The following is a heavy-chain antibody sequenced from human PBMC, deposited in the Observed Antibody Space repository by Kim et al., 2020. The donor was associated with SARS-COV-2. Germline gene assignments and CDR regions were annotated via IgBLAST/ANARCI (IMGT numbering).Heavy chain of an antibody. V-gene: IGHV1-69*13. CDR3: ARAYYYDSSGYPLTRIRANAFDI. CDR2: IIPIFGTA. CDR1: GGTFSSYA. J-gene: IGHJ3*02. D-gene: IGHD3-22*01. Sequence: SVKVSCKASGGTFSSYAISWVRQAPGQGLEWMGGIIPIFGTANYAQKFQGRVTITADESTSTAYMELSSLRSEDTAVYYCARAYYYDSSGYPLTRIRANAFDIWGQGTMVTVSS.